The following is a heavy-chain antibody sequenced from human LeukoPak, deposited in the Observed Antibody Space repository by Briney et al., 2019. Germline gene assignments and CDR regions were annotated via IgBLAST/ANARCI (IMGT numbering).Heavy chain of an antibody. CDR1: GFIVSSNY. V-gene: IGHV3-53*01. CDR2: IYSGGST. J-gene: IGHJ4*02. D-gene: IGHD6-25*01. Sequence: GGSLRLSCAVSGFIVSSNYMSWVRQAPGKGLEWVSVIYSGGSTYYADSVKGRFTISRDNSKNTLYLQMSSLRVEDTAIYYCAKDQRGYGKYYFDYWGQGILVTVSS. CDR3: AKDQRGYGKYYFDY.